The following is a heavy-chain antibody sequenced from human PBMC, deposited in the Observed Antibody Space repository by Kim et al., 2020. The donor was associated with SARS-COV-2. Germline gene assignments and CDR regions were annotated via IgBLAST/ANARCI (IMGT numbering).Heavy chain of an antibody. Sequence: GGSLRLSCAASGFTFSSYGMHWVRQAPGKGLEWVAVIWYDGSNKYYADSVKGRFTISRDNSKNTLYLQMNSLRAEDTAVYYCARASSHYDFWSGYYTPEYYGMDVWGQGTTVTVSS. CDR2: IWYDGSNK. CDR3: ARASSHYDFWSGYYTPEYYGMDV. D-gene: IGHD3-3*01. J-gene: IGHJ6*02. CDR1: GFTFSSYG. V-gene: IGHV3-33*01.